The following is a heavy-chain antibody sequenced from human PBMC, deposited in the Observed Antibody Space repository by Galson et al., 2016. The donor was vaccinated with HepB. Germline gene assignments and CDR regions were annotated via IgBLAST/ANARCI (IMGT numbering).Heavy chain of an antibody. D-gene: IGHD3-10*02. V-gene: IGHV4-4*02. CDR1: GVSISSSNW. Sequence: ETLSLTCAVSGVSISSSNWWSWVRQPPGKGLEWIGEIYHSGSTNYNPSLRSRITISVDKSKNQFSLKLSSVTAADTAVYYCARTVATGDSYVHYWGQGTLVTVSS. CDR3: ARTVATGDSYVHY. CDR2: IYHSGST. J-gene: IGHJ4*02.